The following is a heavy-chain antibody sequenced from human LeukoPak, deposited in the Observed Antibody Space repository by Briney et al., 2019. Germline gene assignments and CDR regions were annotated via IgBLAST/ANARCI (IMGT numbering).Heavy chain of an antibody. J-gene: IGHJ3*02. D-gene: IGHD3-10*01. CDR1: GFTFGSYA. V-gene: IGHV3-23*01. Sequence: PGGSLRLSCAASGFTFGSYAMSWVRQAPGKGLEWVSAISGSGGSTYYADSVKGRFTISRDNSKNTLYLQMNSLRAEDTAVYYCAKYTEINGSGSYYLPLGAFDIWGQGTMVTVSS. CDR2: ISGSGGST. CDR3: AKYTEINGSGSYYLPLGAFDI.